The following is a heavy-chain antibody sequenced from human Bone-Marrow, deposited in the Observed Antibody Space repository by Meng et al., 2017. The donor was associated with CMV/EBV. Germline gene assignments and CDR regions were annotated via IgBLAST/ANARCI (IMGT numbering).Heavy chain of an antibody. V-gene: IGHV3-23*01. Sequence: ETLSLTCAVYGGSFSGYYWSWIRQPPGKGLEWVSAISGSGGSTYYADSVKGRFTISRDNSKNTLYLQMNSLRAEDTAVYYCARRGVAARRGSWFDPWGQGTPVTVSS. D-gene: IGHD6-6*01. CDR3: ARRGVAARRGSWFDP. J-gene: IGHJ5*02. CDR1: GGSFSGYY. CDR2: ISGSGGST.